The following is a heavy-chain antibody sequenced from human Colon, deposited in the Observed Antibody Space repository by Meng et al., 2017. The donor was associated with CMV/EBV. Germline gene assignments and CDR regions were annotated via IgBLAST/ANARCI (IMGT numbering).Heavy chain of an antibody. J-gene: IGHJ6*02. Sequence: GSLRLSCTVSGGSVSSGSYYWSWIRQPPGKGLEWIGYIYYSGSTNYNPSLKSRVTISVDTSKNQFSLKLSSVTAADTAVYYCARCRKRNYYGMDVWGQGTTVTVSS. CDR1: GGSVSSGSYY. CDR2: IYYSGST. V-gene: IGHV4-61*01. CDR3: ARCRKRNYYGMDV.